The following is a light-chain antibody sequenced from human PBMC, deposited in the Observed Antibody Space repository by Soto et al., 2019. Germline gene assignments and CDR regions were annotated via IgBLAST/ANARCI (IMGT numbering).Light chain of an antibody. Sequence: EIVMTQSPATLSVSPGGRATLSCRASQSISDTLAWYQQKPGQAPRLLIYGASTRATGFPARSSGSGSGADFTLTISSLQSEDFAVYCCQQYDNWPWTFGQGTKVEIK. CDR2: GAS. V-gene: IGKV3-15*01. CDR3: QQYDNWPWT. J-gene: IGKJ1*01. CDR1: QSISDT.